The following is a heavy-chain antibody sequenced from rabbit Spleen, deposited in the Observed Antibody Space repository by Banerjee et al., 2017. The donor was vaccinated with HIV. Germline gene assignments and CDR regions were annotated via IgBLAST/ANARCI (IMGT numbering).Heavy chain of an antibody. J-gene: IGHJ6*01. Sequence: QQQLKETGGGLVQPGGSLTLTCTASGFSFSSRYYMCWVRQAPGKGLEWIACIYSGSSGFTYFANWAKGRFTISKTSSTTVTLQMTSLTAADMATYFCARDTGTSFSTYGMDLWGPGTLVTVS. V-gene: IGHV1S45*01. CDR3: ARDTGTSFSTYGMDL. D-gene: IGHD7-1*01. CDR1: GFSFSSRYY. CDR2: IYSGSSGFT.